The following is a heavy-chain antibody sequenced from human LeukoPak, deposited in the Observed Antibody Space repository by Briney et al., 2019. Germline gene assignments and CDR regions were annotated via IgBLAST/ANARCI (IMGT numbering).Heavy chain of an antibody. Sequence: GRSLRLSCAASGFTFGDYAMHWVRQAPGKGLEWVSGISWNSGTRGYADSVKGRFTISRDNAQNSLYLQMNSLRAEDTAIYYCVRDRGTYRPIDYWGQGTLVTVSS. J-gene: IGHJ4*02. CDR1: GFTFGDYA. CDR2: ISWNSGTR. V-gene: IGHV3-9*01. D-gene: IGHD1-26*01. CDR3: VRDRGTYRPIDY.